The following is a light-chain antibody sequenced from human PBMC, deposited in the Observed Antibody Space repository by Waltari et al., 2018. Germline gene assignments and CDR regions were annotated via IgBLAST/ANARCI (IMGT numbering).Light chain of an antibody. CDR3: CSFSTTDTVV. CDR1: SSYVGGFQY. J-gene: IGLJ3*02. V-gene: IGLV2-14*03. Sequence: QSALTHPASVSGSPGPPPTISCPGTSSYVGGFQYVSWYQQHPGQAPKLILYEVGNRPSGVSPRFSGSKSGNTASLTISGLQAEDEAKYFCCSFSTTDTVVFGGGTTVTVL. CDR2: EVG.